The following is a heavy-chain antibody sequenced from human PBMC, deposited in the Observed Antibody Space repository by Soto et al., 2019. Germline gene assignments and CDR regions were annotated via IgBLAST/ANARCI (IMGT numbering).Heavy chain of an antibody. V-gene: IGHV4-4*02. D-gene: IGHD2-15*01. Sequence: SETLSLTCAVSGGSISSNNWWSWVRQPPGKGLEWIGEIFHSGSTHYSPSLKSRVTISVDKSKKYFSLNLTSVTAADTAVYYCARGYCSGGSCYRFNFDYWGQGTLVTVSS. CDR1: GGSISSNNW. CDR3: ARGYCSGGSCYRFNFDY. J-gene: IGHJ4*02. CDR2: IFHSGST.